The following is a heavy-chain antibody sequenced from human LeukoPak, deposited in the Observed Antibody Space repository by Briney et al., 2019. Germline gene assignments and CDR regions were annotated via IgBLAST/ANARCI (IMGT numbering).Heavy chain of an antibody. CDR2: IDPSDSYT. Sequence: GESLKISCKGSGYSFTSYWISGVRQMPGKGLEWMGRIDPSDSYTNYSPSFQGHVTISADKSISTAYLQWSSLKASDTAMYYCARHGPSKYGGNPNPFDYWGQGTLVTVSS. J-gene: IGHJ4*02. CDR1: GYSFTSYW. D-gene: IGHD4-23*01. V-gene: IGHV5-10-1*01. CDR3: ARHGPSKYGGNPNPFDY.